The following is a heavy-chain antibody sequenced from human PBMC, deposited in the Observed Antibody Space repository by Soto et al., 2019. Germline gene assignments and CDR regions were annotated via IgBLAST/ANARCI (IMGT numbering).Heavy chain of an antibody. V-gene: IGHV4-34*01. J-gene: IGHJ5*02. CDR2: INHVGGT. Sequence: LSLTCAVYGGFLSESYWTWIRQPPGKGLEWIGEINHVGGTNYNPSLKSRVTMSVDTSQNQFSLRLISVTAADTAMYFCVRIRYQLPSSVLWLDPWGQGTPVTVYS. D-gene: IGHD3-16*01. CDR3: VRIRYQLPSSVLWLDP. CDR1: GGFLSESY.